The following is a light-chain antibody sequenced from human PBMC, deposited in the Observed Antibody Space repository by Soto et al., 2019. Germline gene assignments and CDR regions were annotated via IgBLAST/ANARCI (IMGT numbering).Light chain of an antibody. V-gene: IGLV1-40*01. Sequence: QSVLTQPPSVSGAPGQRVTISCTGSSSNIGAGYEVHWFQQLPGTAPKLPIYGNTNRPSGVPDRFSGSKSDTSASLAITGLQPEDEADYYCQSYDSSLSVLYVFGTGTKVTVL. CDR2: GNT. CDR3: QSYDSSLSVLYV. CDR1: SSNIGAGYE. J-gene: IGLJ1*01.